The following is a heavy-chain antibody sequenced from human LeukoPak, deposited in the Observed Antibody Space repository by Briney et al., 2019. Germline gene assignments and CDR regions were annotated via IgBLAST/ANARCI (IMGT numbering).Heavy chain of an antibody. CDR1: GFTFSSYA. V-gene: IGHV3-23*01. D-gene: IGHD3-9*01. CDR2: ISGSGGST. Sequence: GSLRLSCAASGFTFSSYAMSWVRQAPGKGLEWVSAISGSGGSTYYADSVKGRFTISRDNSKNTLYLQMNSLRAEDTAVYYCAKSVDFDWLKDYWGQGTLVTVSS. J-gene: IGHJ4*02. CDR3: AKSVDFDWLKDY.